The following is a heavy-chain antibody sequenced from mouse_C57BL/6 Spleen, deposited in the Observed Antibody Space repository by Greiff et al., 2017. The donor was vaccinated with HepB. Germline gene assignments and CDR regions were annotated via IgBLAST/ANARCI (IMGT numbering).Heavy chain of an antibody. J-gene: IGHJ4*01. CDR1: GYTFTSYW. CDR3: ARYDDGYYPYAMDY. Sequence: VQLQQPGAELVRPGSSVKLSCKASGYTFTSYWMHWVKQRPIQGLEWIGNIDPSDSETHYNQKFKDKATLTVDKSSSTAYMQLSSLTSEDSAVYYCARYDDGYYPYAMDYWGQGTSVTVSS. V-gene: IGHV1-52*01. CDR2: IDPSDSET. D-gene: IGHD2-3*01.